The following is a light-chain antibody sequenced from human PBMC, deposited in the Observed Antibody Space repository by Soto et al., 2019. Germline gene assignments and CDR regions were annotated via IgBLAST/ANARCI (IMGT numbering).Light chain of an antibody. J-gene: IGKJ2*01. Sequence: EIVLTQSPGTLSLSPGERATLSCRASQSVNSNYLAWYQQKPGQAPRLLIYGTSSRATGIPDRFSGSGSGTDFTLTISRLEPEDFAVYYCQQYTTPPMYTFGQGTEWEIK. CDR2: GTS. CDR1: QSVNSNY. CDR3: QQYTTPPMYT. V-gene: IGKV3-20*01.